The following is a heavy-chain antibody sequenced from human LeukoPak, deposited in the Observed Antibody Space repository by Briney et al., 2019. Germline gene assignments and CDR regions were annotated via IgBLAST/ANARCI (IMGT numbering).Heavy chain of an antibody. Sequence: ASVKVSCKVSGYTLTELSMHWVRQAPGKGLEWMGGFDPEDGETIYAQKFQGRVTMTEDTSTDTAYMELSRLRSDDTAVYYCARASMVRGVFHYWGQGTLVTVSS. CDR2: FDPEDGET. J-gene: IGHJ4*02. CDR3: ARASMVRGVFHY. V-gene: IGHV1-24*01. D-gene: IGHD3-10*01. CDR1: GYTLTELS.